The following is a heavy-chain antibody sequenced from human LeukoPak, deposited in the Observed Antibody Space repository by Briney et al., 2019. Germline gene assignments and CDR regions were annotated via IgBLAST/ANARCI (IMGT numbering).Heavy chain of an antibody. D-gene: IGHD2-2*01. CDR2: ISYDGSNK. CDR1: GFTFSSYA. J-gene: IGHJ4*02. V-gene: IGHV3-30-3*01. CDR3: ARSVVPAATPDY. Sequence: GGSLRLSCAASGFTFSSYAMHWVRRAPGKGLEWVAVISYDGSNKYYADSVKGRFTISRDNSKNTLYLQMNSLRAEDTAVYYCARSVVPAATPDYWGQGTLVTVSS.